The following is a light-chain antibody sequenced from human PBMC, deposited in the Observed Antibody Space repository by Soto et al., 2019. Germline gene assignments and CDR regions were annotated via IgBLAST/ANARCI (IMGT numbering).Light chain of an antibody. CDR1: QSISNS. CDR3: QQYNNWPPRT. J-gene: IGKJ2*01. V-gene: IGKV3-15*01. Sequence: EIVMTQSPASLSVSPGETATLSCRASQSISNSLAWYQQRPGQAPSLLIYGASTRATGIPARFSGSGSGTEFTLTISSLQSEDSALYYCQQYNNWPPRTFGQGTKLEIK. CDR2: GAS.